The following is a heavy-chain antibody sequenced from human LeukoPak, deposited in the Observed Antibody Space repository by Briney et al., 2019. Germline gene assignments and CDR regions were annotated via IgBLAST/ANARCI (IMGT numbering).Heavy chain of an antibody. V-gene: IGHV4-39*07. Sequence: PSETLSLTCTVFGGSISSYYWGWIRQPPGKGLEWIGSIYYSGSTYYNPSLKSRVTISVDTSKNQFSLKLSSVTAADTAVYYCARGSASFDYWGQGTLVTVSS. J-gene: IGHJ4*02. CDR3: ARGSASFDY. CDR1: GGSISSYY. CDR2: IYYSGST.